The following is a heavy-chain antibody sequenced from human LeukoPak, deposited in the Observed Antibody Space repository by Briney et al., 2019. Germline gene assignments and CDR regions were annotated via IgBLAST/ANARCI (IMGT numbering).Heavy chain of an antibody. D-gene: IGHD3-10*01. CDR2: INHSGST. CDR1: GGSFSGYY. Sequence: PSETLSLTCVVYGGSFSGYYWSWIRQPPGKGLEWIGEINHSGSTNYNPSLKSRVTISVDTSKNQFSLKLSSVTAADTAVYYCARGEPMVYLFDYWGQGTLVTVSS. CDR3: ARGEPMVYLFDY. V-gene: IGHV4-34*01. J-gene: IGHJ4*02.